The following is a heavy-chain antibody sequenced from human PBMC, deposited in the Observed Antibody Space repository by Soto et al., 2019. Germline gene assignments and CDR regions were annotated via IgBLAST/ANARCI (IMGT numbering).Heavy chain of an antibody. J-gene: IGHJ4*02. Sequence: EVQLVQSGAEVKKPGESLRISCKGSGYSFTSYWISWVRQMPGKGLEWMGRIDPSDSYTNYSPSFQGHVTISADKSISTAYLQWSSLKASDTAIYYCARRPMTSRGSGSYEVDYWGQGTLVTVSS. CDR1: GYSFTSYW. CDR3: ARRPMTSRGSGSYEVDY. CDR2: IDPSDSYT. D-gene: IGHD3-10*01. V-gene: IGHV5-10-1*01.